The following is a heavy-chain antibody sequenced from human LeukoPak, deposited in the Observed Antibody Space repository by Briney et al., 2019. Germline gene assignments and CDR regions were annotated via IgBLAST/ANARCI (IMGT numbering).Heavy chain of an antibody. CDR2: IYYSGST. J-gene: IGHJ2*01. V-gene: IGHV4-30-4*08. CDR1: GGSISSGDCY. Sequence: ASQTLSLTCTVSGGSISSGDCYWSWIRQPPGKGLEWIGYIYYSGSTYYNPSLKSRVTISVDTSKNQFPLKLSSVTAADTAVYYCAREVDSYGYPWYFDLWGRGTLVTVSS. CDR3: AREVDSYGYPWYFDL. D-gene: IGHD5-18*01.